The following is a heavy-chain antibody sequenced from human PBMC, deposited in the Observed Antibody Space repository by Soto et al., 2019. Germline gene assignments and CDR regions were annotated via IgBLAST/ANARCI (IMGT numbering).Heavy chain of an antibody. CDR3: ARQWLLRTGDYYGMDV. V-gene: IGHV5-51*01. CDR1: GYSFTSYW. D-gene: IGHD1-26*01. CDR2: IYPGDSDT. J-gene: IGHJ6*02. Sequence: PGESLKISCKGSGYSFTSYWIGWVRQMPGKGLEWMGIIYPGDSDTRYSPSFQGQVTISADKSISTAYLQWSSLKASDTAMYYCARQWLLRTGDYYGMDVWGQGNTVTVSS.